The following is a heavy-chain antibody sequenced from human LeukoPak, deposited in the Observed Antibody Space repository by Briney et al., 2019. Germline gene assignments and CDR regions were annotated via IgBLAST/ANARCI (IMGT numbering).Heavy chain of an antibody. CDR2: IDYSGKT. CDR1: GGSLGSSRFY. V-gene: IGHV4-39*01. J-gene: IGHJ4*02. D-gene: IGHD2-15*01. Sequence: SETLSLTCTVSGGSLGSSRFYWGWLRQPPGKGLEWTGSIDYSGKTFYNPSLNSRVTISVDTSKNQFSLKLSSVTAADTAVYYCARHCSDGSCYEYWGQGTLVTVSS. CDR3: ARHCSDGSCYEY.